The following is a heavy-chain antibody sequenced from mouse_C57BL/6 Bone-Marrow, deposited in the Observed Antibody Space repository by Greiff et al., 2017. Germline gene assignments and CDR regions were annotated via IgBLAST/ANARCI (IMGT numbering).Heavy chain of an antibody. CDR1: GFSFNTYA. D-gene: IGHD2-1*01. CDR3: VRHLYSAMDY. J-gene: IGHJ4*01. CDR2: IRSKSNNYAT. Sequence: EVKLMESGGGLVQPKGSLKLSCAASGFSFNTYAMNWVRQAPGKGLEWVARIRSKSNNYATYYADSVKDRFTISRDDSESMLYLQMNNLKTEDTAMYYCVRHLYSAMDYWGQGTSVTVSS. V-gene: IGHV10-1*01.